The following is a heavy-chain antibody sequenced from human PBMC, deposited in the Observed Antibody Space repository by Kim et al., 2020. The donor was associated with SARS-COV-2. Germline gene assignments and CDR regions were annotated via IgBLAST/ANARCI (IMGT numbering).Heavy chain of an antibody. J-gene: IGHJ2*01. CDR2: ISYSGST. V-gene: IGHV4-59*13. D-gene: IGHD6-19*01. CDR1: GGSISTYY. Sequence: SETLSLTCTVSGGSISTYYWNWIRQSPQKGLEWIDFISYSGSTNYNPSLKSRVAISVDSSKNQFSLNLSSVTAADTAVYYCARGGVKQWLGLWGRGTLVT. CDR3: ARGGVKQWLGL.